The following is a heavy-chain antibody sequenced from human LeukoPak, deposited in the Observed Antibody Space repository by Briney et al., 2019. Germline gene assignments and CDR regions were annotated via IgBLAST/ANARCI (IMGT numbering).Heavy chain of an antibody. CDR2: IRYDGSNK. Sequence: GGSLRLSCAASGFTFSSYGMHWVRQAPGKGLEWVAFIRYDGSNKYYADSAKGRFTISRDNSKNTLYLQMNSLRAEDTAVYYCAKDPEGLLWFGEPQSYMDVWGKGTTVTVSS. CDR3: AKDPEGLLWFGEPQSYMDV. V-gene: IGHV3-30*02. CDR1: GFTFSSYG. D-gene: IGHD3-10*01. J-gene: IGHJ6*03.